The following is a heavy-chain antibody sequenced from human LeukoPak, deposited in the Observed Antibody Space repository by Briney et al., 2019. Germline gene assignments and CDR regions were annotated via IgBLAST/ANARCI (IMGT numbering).Heavy chain of an antibody. CDR3: ATEVGS. J-gene: IGHJ5*02. V-gene: IGHV3-66*01. CDR1: GLTVSSNY. Sequence: HPGGSLRLSCEASGLTVSSNYISWVRQAPGKGLEWVSVTYVSGNTYYADSVKGRFTVSRDNTKNTLYLQMNSLRVEDSAVYYCATEVGSWGQGTLVAVSS. CDR2: TYVSGNT. D-gene: IGHD1-26*01.